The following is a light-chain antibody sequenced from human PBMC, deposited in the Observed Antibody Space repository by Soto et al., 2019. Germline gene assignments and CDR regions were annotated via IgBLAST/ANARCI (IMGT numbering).Light chain of an antibody. CDR2: DVS. CDR1: QSISNW. Sequence: DIQMTQSPSTLSASVGDRVTITCRASQSISNWLAWYQQKPGKAPTLLIYDVSRLESGVPSRFSGSGSGTEFTLTINSLQPDEFATYYCQQYDNYYTFGQGTKVAIK. CDR3: QQYDNYYT. V-gene: IGKV1-5*01. J-gene: IGKJ2*01.